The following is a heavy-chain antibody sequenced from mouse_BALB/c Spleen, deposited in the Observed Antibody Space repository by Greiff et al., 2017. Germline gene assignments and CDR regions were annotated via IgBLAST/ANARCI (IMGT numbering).Heavy chain of an antibody. CDR1: GFTFSSYG. CDR2: INSNGGST. V-gene: IGHV5-6-3*01. CDR3: ATVAY. J-gene: IGHJ3*01. Sequence: EVKVEESGGGLVQPGGSLKLSCAASGFTFSSYGMSWVRQTPDKRLELVATINSNGGSTYYPDSVKGRFTISRDNAKNTLYLQMSSLKSEDTAMYYCATVAYWGQGTLVTVSA. D-gene: IGHD1-1*01.